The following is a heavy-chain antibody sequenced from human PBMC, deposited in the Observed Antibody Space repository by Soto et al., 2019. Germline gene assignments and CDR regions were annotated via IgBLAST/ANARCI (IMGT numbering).Heavy chain of an antibody. CDR1: GFAFSSYS. V-gene: IGHV3-48*02. Sequence: EVQLVESGGGLVQPGGSLKLSCAASGFAFSSYSMNWVRQAPGKGLEWVSYISGSSRTTSYADSVKGRFTISRDTAKKSLFLQMNSLTDEDTAVYYCARSHNDYGCFDDWGQGALVTVSP. CDR2: ISGSSRTT. CDR3: ARSHNDYGCFDD. J-gene: IGHJ4*02. D-gene: IGHD4-17*01.